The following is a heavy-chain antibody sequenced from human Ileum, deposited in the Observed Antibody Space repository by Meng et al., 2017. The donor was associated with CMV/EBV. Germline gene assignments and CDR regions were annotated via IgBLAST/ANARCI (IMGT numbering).Heavy chain of an antibody. J-gene: IGHJ3*02. CDR3: ARAGIVLMVYAADAFDI. D-gene: IGHD2-8*01. CDR1: GYSISSGYY. Sequence: GSLRLSCTVSGYSISSGYYWGWIRQPPGKGLEWIGSIYHSGSTYDNPSLKSRVTISVDTSKNQFSLKLSSVTAADTAVYYCARAGIVLMVYAADAFDIWGQGTMVTVSS. V-gene: IGHV4-38-2*02. CDR2: IYHSGST.